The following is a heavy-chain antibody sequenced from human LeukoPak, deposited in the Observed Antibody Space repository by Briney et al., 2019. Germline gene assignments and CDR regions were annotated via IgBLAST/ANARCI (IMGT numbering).Heavy chain of an antibody. CDR3: VRLSGSYFDY. D-gene: IGHD1-26*01. CDR1: GFTFSNYA. Sequence: GGSLRLSCAASGFTFSNYAMNWVRQAPGKGLEWLSYISSRGKTINYADSVKGRFTISRDNARTSLYLQMNSLRAEDTAVYYCVRLSGSYFDYWGQGTLVTVSS. CDR2: ISSRGKTI. J-gene: IGHJ4*02. V-gene: IGHV3-48*03.